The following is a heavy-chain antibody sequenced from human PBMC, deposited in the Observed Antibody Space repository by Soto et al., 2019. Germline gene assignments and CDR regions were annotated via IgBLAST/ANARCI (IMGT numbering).Heavy chain of an antibody. CDR3: VRHRTDIVVVTALFNWFDP. CDR1: GDSITSNNYY. D-gene: IGHD2-21*02. CDR2: IYYSGST. V-gene: IGHV4-39*01. J-gene: IGHJ5*02. Sequence: QLQLQESGPGLVKPSETLALTCTVSGDSITSNNYYWGWIRQPPGKGLDWIGSIYYSGSTYYNPSLKSRVSISVDTSKNQFSLKLRSVTAADTAMYYCVRHRTDIVVVTALFNWFDPWGQGTQVTVSS.